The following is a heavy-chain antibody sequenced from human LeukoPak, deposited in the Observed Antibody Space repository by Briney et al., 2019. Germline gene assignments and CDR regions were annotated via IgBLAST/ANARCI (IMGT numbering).Heavy chain of an antibody. D-gene: IGHD5-12*01. Sequence: SETLSLTCAVYGGSFRGYYWCWIRQPPGKGLEWIGEINHSGSTNYNPSLKSRVTISVDTSKNQFSLKLSSVPAADAAVYYCARASSGYSGYGPGSYYYYMDVWGKGTTVTVSS. CDR3: ARASSGYSGYGPGSYYYYMDV. J-gene: IGHJ6*03. CDR1: GGSFRGYY. CDR2: INHSGST. V-gene: IGHV4-34*01.